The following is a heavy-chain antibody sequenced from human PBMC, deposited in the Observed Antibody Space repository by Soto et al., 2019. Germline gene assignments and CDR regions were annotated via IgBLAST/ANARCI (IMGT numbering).Heavy chain of an antibody. Sequence: QVHLEQSGAEVKKPGASMKVSCKACGYSFTMYGISWVRQAPGQGLEWMGWISTYSRTTNYAQHLQGRVTMTADTSTSTTYMELRSLRSDDTAVYYCARHSGSGWYYFDYWGQGTLVTVSA. V-gene: IGHV1-18*01. CDR1: GYSFTMYG. CDR2: ISTYSRTT. J-gene: IGHJ4*02. D-gene: IGHD6-19*01. CDR3: ARHSGSGWYYFDY.